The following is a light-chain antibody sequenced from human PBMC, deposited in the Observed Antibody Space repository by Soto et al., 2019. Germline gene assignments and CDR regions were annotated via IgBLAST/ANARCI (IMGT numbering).Light chain of an antibody. Sequence: QSVLTQPASVSGSPGQSITISCTGTSSDVGSYNLVSWYQQHPGKAPKLMIYEGSKRPSGVSNRFSGSKSGNTASLTISGLQAEDEADYYCCSLAGKSYVFGTGTKVTVL. CDR3: CSLAGKSYV. V-gene: IGLV2-23*01. J-gene: IGLJ1*01. CDR1: SSDVGSYNL. CDR2: EGS.